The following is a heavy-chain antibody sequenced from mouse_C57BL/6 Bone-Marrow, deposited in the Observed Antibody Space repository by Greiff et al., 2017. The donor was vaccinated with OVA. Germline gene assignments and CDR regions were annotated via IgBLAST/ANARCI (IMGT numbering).Heavy chain of an antibody. CDR2: INPSTGGT. CDR3: ATEDYYDYDVAMDY. V-gene: IGHV1-42*01. D-gene: IGHD2-4*01. Sequence: VQLQQSGPELVKPGASVKISCKASGYSFTGYYMNWVKQSPEKSLEWIGEINPSTGGTTYNQKFKAKATLTVDKSSSTAYMQLKSLTSEDSAVYYCATEDYYDYDVAMDYWGQGTSVTVSS. CDR1: GYSFTGYY. J-gene: IGHJ4*01.